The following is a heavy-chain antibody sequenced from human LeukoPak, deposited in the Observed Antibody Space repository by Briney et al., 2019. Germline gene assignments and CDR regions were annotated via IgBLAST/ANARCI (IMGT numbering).Heavy chain of an antibody. CDR2: IYHSGST. V-gene: IGHV4-30-2*01. J-gene: IGHJ3*02. Sequence: PSETLSLTCAVSGGPISSGGYSWSWIRQPPGQGLEWIVYIYHSGSTYYNPSLKSRVTISVDRSKNQFSLKLSSVTAADAAVYYCARDLGTYETWAFDIWGQGTMVTVSS. CDR1: GGPISSGGYS. D-gene: IGHD2-8*01. CDR3: ARDLGTYETWAFDI.